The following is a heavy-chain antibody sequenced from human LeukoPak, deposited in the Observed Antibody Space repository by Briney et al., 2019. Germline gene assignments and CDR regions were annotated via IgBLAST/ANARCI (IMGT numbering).Heavy chain of an antibody. Sequence: PSETLSLTCTVSGGSFSSGGYYWSWIRQPPGKGLEWIGYIYYSGSTNYNPSLKSRVTLSVDTSKNQFSLKLSSVTAADTAVYYCARSLTTWKGYFDYWGQGTLVTVSS. V-gene: IGHV4-61*08. J-gene: IGHJ4*02. CDR3: ARSLTTWKGYFDY. CDR2: IYYSGST. D-gene: IGHD4-11*01. CDR1: GGSFSSGGYY.